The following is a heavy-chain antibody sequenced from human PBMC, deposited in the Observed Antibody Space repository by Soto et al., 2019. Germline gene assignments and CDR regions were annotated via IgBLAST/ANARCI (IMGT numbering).Heavy chain of an antibody. CDR2: ITTTSTYK. D-gene: IGHD2-2*01. CDR1: AFTFNNFP. CDR3: AREKCSSTSCNYGMDV. Sequence: GSLRLSCVASAFTFNNFPMHWVRQAPGKGLQWLASITTTSTYKYYADSVKGRFSISRDNAKNSLYLELTNLRSEDTAVYYCAREKCSSTSCNYGMDVWGQGTTLTFYS. V-gene: IGHV3-21*01. J-gene: IGHJ6*02.